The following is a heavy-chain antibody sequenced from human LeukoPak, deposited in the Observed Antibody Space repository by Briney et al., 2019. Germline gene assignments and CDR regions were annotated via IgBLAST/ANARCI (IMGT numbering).Heavy chain of an antibody. J-gene: IGHJ6*02. CDR1: GFTFSTYW. Sequence: GGSLRLSCAASGFTFSTYWMTWVRQAPGKGLEWVANIKQDGSEKYYVDSVKGRFTISRDNAKNSLYLQMNSLRAEDTAVYYCARDYSSGPYYDYGMDVWGQGTTVTVSS. D-gene: IGHD3-22*01. CDR3: ARDYSSGPYYDYGMDV. V-gene: IGHV3-7*01. CDR2: IKQDGSEK.